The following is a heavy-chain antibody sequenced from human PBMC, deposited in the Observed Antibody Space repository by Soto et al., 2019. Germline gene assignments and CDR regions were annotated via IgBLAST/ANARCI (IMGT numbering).Heavy chain of an antibody. V-gene: IGHV3-9*01. CDR2: ISWNSGSI. Sequence: EVQLVESGGGLVQPGRSLRLSCAASGFTFDDYAMHWVRQAPGKGLEWVSGISWNSGSIGYADSVKGRFTISRDNAKKSLYLQMYSLIAEATALYYCAKDIERGWLGELLYTAFDYWGQGTLVTVSS. D-gene: IGHD3-10*01. CDR3: AKDIERGWLGELLYTAFDY. CDR1: GFTFDDYA. J-gene: IGHJ4*02.